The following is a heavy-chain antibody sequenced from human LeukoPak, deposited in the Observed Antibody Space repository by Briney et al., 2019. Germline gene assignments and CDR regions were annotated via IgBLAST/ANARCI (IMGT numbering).Heavy chain of an antibody. D-gene: IGHD3-9*01. V-gene: IGHV3-30*03. J-gene: IGHJ3*02. Sequence: PGGSLRLSCAASGFTFSNYDMHWVRQAPGKGLEWVTVISYDGSNKYYADSVKGRFTISRDNSKNTLYLQMNSLRAEDTAVYYCARDKPIYDILTGYYTSNAFDIWGQGTMVTVSS. CDR3: ARDKPIYDILTGYYTSNAFDI. CDR2: ISYDGSNK. CDR1: GFTFSNYD.